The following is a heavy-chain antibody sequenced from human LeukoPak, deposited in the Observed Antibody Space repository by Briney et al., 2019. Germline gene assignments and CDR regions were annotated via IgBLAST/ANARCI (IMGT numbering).Heavy chain of an antibody. D-gene: IGHD3-10*01. CDR2: IKQDGSEN. Sequence: AGGSLRLSCAASGFTFTNYWMSWVRQAPGRGLEWVANIKQDGSENSYVDSVKGRFTISRDNAKNSLYLQMNSLRAEDTAVYYCARDRVTMVRGVANRDYYYYYGMDVWGQGTTVTVSS. V-gene: IGHV3-7*01. CDR3: ARDRVTMVRGVANRDYYYYYGMDV. J-gene: IGHJ6*02. CDR1: GFTFTNYW.